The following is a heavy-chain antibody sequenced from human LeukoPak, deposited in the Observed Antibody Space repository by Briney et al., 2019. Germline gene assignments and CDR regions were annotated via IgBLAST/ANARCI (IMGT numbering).Heavy chain of an antibody. CDR1: GGSLSGFF. D-gene: IGHD1-1*01. CDR2: VYNSGST. CDR3: ARASPNWNPPDY. Sequence: SETLSLTCTVSGGSLSGFFWSWVRQPPGKGLEWIGYVYNSGSTDYNPSLKSRVTISEDTSNNQFSLKLKFVTAADTAVYYCARASPNWNPPDYWGQGTLVTVSS. J-gene: IGHJ4*02. V-gene: IGHV4-59*08.